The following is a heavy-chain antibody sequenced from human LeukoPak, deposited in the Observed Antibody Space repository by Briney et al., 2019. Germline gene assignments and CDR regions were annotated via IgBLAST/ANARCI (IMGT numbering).Heavy chain of an antibody. J-gene: IGHJ5*02. Sequence: SETLSLTCTVSGGSIRSSYYYWGWIRQPPGKGLEWIGSIYDSGSTYYNPSLKSRVTISVDTSKNQFSLKLSSVTAADTAVYYCAREHGDYEGWFDPWGQGTLVTVSS. CDR3: AREHGDYEGWFDP. CDR2: IYDSGST. D-gene: IGHD4-17*01. CDR1: GGSIRSSYYY. V-gene: IGHV4-39*07.